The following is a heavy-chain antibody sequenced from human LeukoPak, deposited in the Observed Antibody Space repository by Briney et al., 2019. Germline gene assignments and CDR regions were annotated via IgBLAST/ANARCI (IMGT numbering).Heavy chain of an antibody. Sequence: GGSLRLSCAVSGFTFSNYWMTWVRQAPGKGLEWVANIKQDGSEKYYVDSVKGRFTISRGNSKNTLYLQMNSLRAEDTAVYYCAREKLDTRGYVDYWGQGTLVTVSS. CDR1: GFTFSNYW. J-gene: IGHJ4*02. V-gene: IGHV3-7*01. CDR3: AREKLDTRGYVDY. D-gene: IGHD3-22*01. CDR2: IKQDGSEK.